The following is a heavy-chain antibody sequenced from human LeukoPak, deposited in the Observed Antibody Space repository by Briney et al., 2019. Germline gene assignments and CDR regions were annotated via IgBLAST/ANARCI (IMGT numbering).Heavy chain of an antibody. D-gene: IGHD5-18*01. J-gene: IGHJ6*03. CDR2: IYTSGST. V-gene: IGHV4-4*07. Sequence: SETLSLTCTVSGGSISSYYWSWIRQPAGKGLEWIGRIYTSGSTNYNPSLKSRVTMSVDTSKDQFSLKLSSVTAGDTAVYYCARGRYSYGYYMDVWGKGTTVTVSS. CDR3: ARGRYSYGYYMDV. CDR1: GGSISSYY.